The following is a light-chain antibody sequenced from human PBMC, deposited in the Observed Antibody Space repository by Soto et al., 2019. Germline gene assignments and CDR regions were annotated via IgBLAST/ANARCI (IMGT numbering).Light chain of an antibody. CDR1: QSVSSTY. Sequence: EIVLTQSPGTLSLSPGERATLSCRASQSVSSTYLSWYQHKLGQAPRLLIYGASSKASGIPERFSGSGSGTDFALTISRPEPEDFAVYYCQQYGSSPRSFGQGTKVEVK. CDR3: QQYGSSPRS. V-gene: IGKV3-20*01. J-gene: IGKJ1*01. CDR2: GAS.